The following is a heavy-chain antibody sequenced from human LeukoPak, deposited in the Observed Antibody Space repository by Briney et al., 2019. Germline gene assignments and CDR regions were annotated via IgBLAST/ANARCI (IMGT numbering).Heavy chain of an antibody. CDR3: ARDSSAGSDY. Sequence: PSETLSLTCTVPGDSISSYYWSWIRQTPGKGLEWIGYIYYSGSTNYNPSLKSRVTISVDTSKNQFSLKLSSVTAADTAVYYCARDSSAGSDYWGQGTLVTVSS. D-gene: IGHD6-25*01. CDR2: IYYSGST. J-gene: IGHJ4*02. CDR1: GDSISSYY. V-gene: IGHV4-59*01.